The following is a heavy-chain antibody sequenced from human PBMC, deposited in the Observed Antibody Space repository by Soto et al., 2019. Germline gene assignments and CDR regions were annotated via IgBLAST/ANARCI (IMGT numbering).Heavy chain of an antibody. CDR3: ASHSPGYSSSWYWAH. V-gene: IGHV5-51*01. Sequence: GESLKISCKGSGYSFTSYWIGWVRQMPGKGLEWMGIIYPGDSDTRYSPSFQGQVTISADKSISTAYLQWSSLKASDTAMYYCASHSPGYSSSWYWAHWGQGTLVTVSS. CDR1: GYSFTSYW. J-gene: IGHJ4*02. CDR2: IYPGDSDT. D-gene: IGHD6-13*01.